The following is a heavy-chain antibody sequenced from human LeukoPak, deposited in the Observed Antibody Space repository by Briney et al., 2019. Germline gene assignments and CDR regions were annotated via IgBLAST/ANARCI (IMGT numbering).Heavy chain of an antibody. D-gene: IGHD3-10*01. V-gene: IGHV4-39*01. Sequence: SETLSLTCTVSGGSISSSSYYWGWLRQPPGKGLEWLGSIYYSGSTYYNPSLKTRVTISVDTSKNQFSLKLSSVTAADTAVYYCARSSYYYGSGSYEMDWFDPWGQGTLVTVSS. J-gene: IGHJ5*02. CDR1: GGSISSSSYY. CDR3: ARSSYYYGSGSYEMDWFDP. CDR2: IYYSGST.